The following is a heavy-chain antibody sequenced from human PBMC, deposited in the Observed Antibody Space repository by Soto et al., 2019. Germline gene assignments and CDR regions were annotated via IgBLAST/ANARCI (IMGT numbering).Heavy chain of an antibody. CDR3: GRRVSWDYDY. CDR2: ISSNGGTT. Sequence: EVQLAESGGGMVQPGGSLRLSCVASGFTFSSYDMHWVRQAPGKGLEYVSSISSNGGTTYYGNSVKGRFTISRDNSKNTLDHQAGSLRAEDMAVDDCGRRVSWDYDYWGQGTMVTVSS. CDR1: GFTFSSYD. D-gene: IGHD1-7*01. V-gene: IGHV3-64*01. J-gene: IGHJ4*02.